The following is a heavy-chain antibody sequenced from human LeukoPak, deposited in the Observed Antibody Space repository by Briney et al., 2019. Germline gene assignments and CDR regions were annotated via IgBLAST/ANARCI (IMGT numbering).Heavy chain of an antibody. CDR1: GFTFSSYA. J-gene: IGHJ4*02. CDR2: ISYDGSNK. V-gene: IGHV3-30*04. Sequence: PGRSLRLSCAASGFTFSSYAMHWVRRAPGKGLEWVAVISYDGSNKYYADSVKGRFTISRDNSKNTLYLQMNSLRAEDTAVYYCAGEYDSSGYYYSAFDYWGQGTLVTVSS. D-gene: IGHD3-22*01. CDR3: AGEYDSSGYYYSAFDY.